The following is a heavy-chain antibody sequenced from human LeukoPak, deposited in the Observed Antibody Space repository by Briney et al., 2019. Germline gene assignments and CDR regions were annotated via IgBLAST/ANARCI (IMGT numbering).Heavy chain of an antibody. CDR1: VYTFTTYG. J-gene: IGHJ4*02. V-gene: IGHV1-18*01. Sequence: ASVKVSCKAFVYTFTTYGISWVRQAPGQGLEWMGWISGYNGNTNYAQKVQDRVTMMTDTSTSTAYMELRSLRSDDTAVYYCARDAPFLLRGDYTKGDYWGQGTLVTVSS. D-gene: IGHD4-11*01. CDR3: ARDAPFLLRGDYTKGDY. CDR2: ISGYNGNT.